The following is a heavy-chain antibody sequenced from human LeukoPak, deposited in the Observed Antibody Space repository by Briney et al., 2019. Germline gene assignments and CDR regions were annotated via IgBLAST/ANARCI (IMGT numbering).Heavy chain of an antibody. V-gene: IGHV3-30*03. CDR2: ISYDGSNK. Sequence: GGSLRLSCAASGFTFSSYGMHWVRQAPGKGLEWVAVISYDGSNKYYADSVKGRFTISRDNSKNTLYLQMNSLRAEDTAIYYCATRPSSYGYYYMDVWGKGTTVTVSS. CDR1: GFTFSSYG. J-gene: IGHJ6*03. CDR3: ATRPSSYGYYYMDV. D-gene: IGHD2-8*01.